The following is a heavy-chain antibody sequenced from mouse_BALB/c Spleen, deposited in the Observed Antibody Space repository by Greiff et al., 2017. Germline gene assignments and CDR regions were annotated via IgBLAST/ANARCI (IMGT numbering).Heavy chain of an antibody. Sequence: EVQRVESGGGLVKPGGSLKLSCAASGFTFSDYYMYWVRQTPEKRLEWVATISDGGSYTYYPDSVKGRFTISRDNAKNNLYLQMSSLKSEDTAMYYCARAGYRYDGFAYWGQGTLVTVSA. J-gene: IGHJ3*01. CDR1: GFTFSDYY. V-gene: IGHV5-4*02. D-gene: IGHD2-14*01. CDR3: ARAGYRYDGFAY. CDR2: ISDGGSYT.